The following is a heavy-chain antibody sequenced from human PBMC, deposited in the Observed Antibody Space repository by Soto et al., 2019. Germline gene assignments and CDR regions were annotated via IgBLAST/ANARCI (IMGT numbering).Heavy chain of an antibody. Sequence: QVQLVQSGAEVKKPGASVKVSCKASGYTFISYDINWVRQATGQGREWMGWMNPNSGNRGYAQTFQGRVTMTRNTSISTAYMELRSLRSEATAVYYCARPTYSDSSGFSLDVWGQGTTVTVSS. CDR2: MNPNSGNR. D-gene: IGHD3-22*01. V-gene: IGHV1-8*01. CDR3: ARPTYSDSSGFSLDV. J-gene: IGHJ6*02. CDR1: GYTFISYD.